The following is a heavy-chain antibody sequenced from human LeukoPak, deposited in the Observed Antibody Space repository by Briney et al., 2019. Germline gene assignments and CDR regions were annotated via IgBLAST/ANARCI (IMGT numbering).Heavy chain of an antibody. V-gene: IGHV4-4*02. D-gene: IGHD3-16*01. CDR3: ARASFWESPINWFAP. CDR2: IYHSGST. J-gene: IGHJ5*02. CDR1: GGSISSSNW. Sequence: SGTLSLTCAASGGSISSSNWWSWVRQPPGKGLEWIGEIYHSGSTNYNPSLKSRVTISVDKSKNQFSLKLRSVTAADTAVYYCARASFWESPINWFAPWGQGTLVTVSS.